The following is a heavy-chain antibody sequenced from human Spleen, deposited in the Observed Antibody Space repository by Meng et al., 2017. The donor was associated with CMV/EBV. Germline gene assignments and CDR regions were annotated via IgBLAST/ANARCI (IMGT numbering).Heavy chain of an antibody. CDR1: GGSFRGYY. J-gene: IGHJ4*02. V-gene: IGHV4-34*01. CDR2: NNDIGDS. D-gene: IGHD1-14*01. Sequence: LPPWGVRLLKPSKSLSLICAVSGGSFRGYYWGLIPHSPGKVLEGIGENNDIGDSNYNPSHKSRVTISVDTSKNRFSLKLSSVTVADRAVYYCTRRTLPFEVWGQGTLVTVSS. CDR3: TRRTLPFEV.